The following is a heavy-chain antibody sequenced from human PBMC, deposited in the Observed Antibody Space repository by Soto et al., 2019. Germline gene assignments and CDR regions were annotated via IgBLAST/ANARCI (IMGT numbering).Heavy chain of an antibody. CDR2: IYYSGST. Sequence: PSETLSLTCTVSGGSVSSGSYYWSWIRQPPGKGLEWIGYIYYSGSTNYNPSLKSRVTISVDTSKNQFSLKLSSVTAADTAVYYCARDRILCSGTSCFGMDVWGQGTTVTVSS. J-gene: IGHJ6*02. V-gene: IGHV4-61*01. CDR1: GGSVSSGSYY. CDR3: ARDRILCSGTSCFGMDV. D-gene: IGHD2-2*01.